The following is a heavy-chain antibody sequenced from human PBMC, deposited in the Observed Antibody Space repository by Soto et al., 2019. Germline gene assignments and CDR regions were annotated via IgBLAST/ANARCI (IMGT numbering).Heavy chain of an antibody. Sequence: QVQLVQSGDEVKKPGASVKVSCKASGYIFVNYGIAWVRQAPGQGREWMGWISPYTGNTHAATKVQGRLTMTTDTSTSTAYMDLGSLTSDDTAVYYCGMVDNSVTHPPQDVWGQGTTCTVAS. CDR2: ISPYTGNT. CDR1: GYIFVNYG. CDR3: GMVDNSVTHPPQDV. V-gene: IGHV1-18*01. J-gene: IGHJ6*02. D-gene: IGHD5-12*01.